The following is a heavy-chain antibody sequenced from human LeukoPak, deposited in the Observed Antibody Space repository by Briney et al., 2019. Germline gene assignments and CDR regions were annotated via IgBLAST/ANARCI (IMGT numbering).Heavy chain of an antibody. J-gene: IGHJ4*02. D-gene: IGHD1-26*01. V-gene: IGHV3-11*01. CDR3: TTAWELLRFVDY. Sequence: GGSLRLSCAASGFTFSDYYMSWIRQAPGKWLEWVSYISSSGSTIYYADSVKGRFTISRDNAKNSLYLQMNSLRAEDTAVYYCTTAWELLRFVDYWGQGTLVTVSS. CDR2: ISSSGSTI. CDR1: GFTFSDYY.